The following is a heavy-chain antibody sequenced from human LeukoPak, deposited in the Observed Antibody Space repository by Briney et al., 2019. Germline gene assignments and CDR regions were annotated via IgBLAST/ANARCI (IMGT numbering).Heavy chain of an antibody. CDR2: ISGSGGST. Sequence: AGPLTLSCAVSGFTFSSYALSWVRQAPGKGLEWVSAISGSGGSTYYADSVKGRFTISRDNSKNTLYLQMNSLRAEDTAVYYCAYRPGARVDYWGQGTLVTVSS. J-gene: IGHJ4*02. CDR1: GFTFSSYA. V-gene: IGHV3-23*01. CDR3: AYRPGARVDY. D-gene: IGHD3-16*02.